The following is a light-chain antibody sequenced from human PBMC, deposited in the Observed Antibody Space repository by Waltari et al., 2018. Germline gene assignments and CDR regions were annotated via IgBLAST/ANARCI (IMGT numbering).Light chain of an antibody. V-gene: IGLV1-40*01. CDR3: QSYDTTLSVV. Sequence: QSVLTQPPSVSGAPGQRVTISCTGSGSNIGAGYDVHWYQQVPRAAPKLLIYGSSMRPLGVPDRFFGSTSGTSASLAITGLQAEDEAVYYCQSYDTTLSVVFGGGTKLTVL. CDR1: GSNIGAGYD. J-gene: IGLJ3*02. CDR2: GSS.